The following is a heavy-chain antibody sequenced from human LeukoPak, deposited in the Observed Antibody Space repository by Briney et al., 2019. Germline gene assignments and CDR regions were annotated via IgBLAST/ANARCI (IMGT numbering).Heavy chain of an antibody. D-gene: IGHD7-27*01. J-gene: IGHJ4*02. Sequence: GGSLRLSCAASGFTFTSYWMHWVRQAPGKGLVWVSRINADGSTTTYADSVKGRFIISRDNAKNTVYLQMNSLRPEDTAVYYCATEATLGHWGQGTLVTVSS. V-gene: IGHV3-74*01. CDR2: INADGSTT. CDR3: ATEATLGH. CDR1: GFTFTSYW.